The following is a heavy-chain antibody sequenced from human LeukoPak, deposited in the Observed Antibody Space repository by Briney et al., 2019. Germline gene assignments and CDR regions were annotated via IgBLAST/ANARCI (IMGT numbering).Heavy chain of an antibody. V-gene: IGHV4-4*02. Sequence: PSETLSLTCAVSGVSISSSEWWIWVRQPPGQGLEWIGEIHRDGRTRYDPSLKSRVTMSMDYSKNQFSLSVTSVTAADTAIYYCGKTDIYFNPIDYWGPGSLVTVSS. CDR3: GKTDIYFNPIDY. CDR2: IHRDGRT. J-gene: IGHJ4*02. D-gene: IGHD3-9*01. CDR1: GVSISSSEW.